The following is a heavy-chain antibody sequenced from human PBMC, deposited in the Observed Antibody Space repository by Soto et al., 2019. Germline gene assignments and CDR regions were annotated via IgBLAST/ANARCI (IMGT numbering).Heavy chain of an antibody. V-gene: IGHV1-18*01. CDR2: ISAYYGRT. CDR1: GYTFTAYG. D-gene: IGHD3-9*01. Sequence: QVQLVQSGGGVREPGASVKVSCKTSGYTFTAYGISWVRQAPGQGLEWMGWISAYYGRTNYAQKFQDRVTMTTDTSTSTAYMELSSLRQADTAVYYCARDWGREQVLTHKDYWGQGTLVIVSS. CDR3: ARDWGREQVLTHKDY. J-gene: IGHJ4*02.